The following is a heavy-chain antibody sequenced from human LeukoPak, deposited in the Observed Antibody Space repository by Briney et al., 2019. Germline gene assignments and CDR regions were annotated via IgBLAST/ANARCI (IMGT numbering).Heavy chain of an antibody. CDR3: ATCRVHCSSTSCYGNWFDP. V-gene: IGHV4-31*03. J-gene: IGHJ5*02. CDR2: VYYSGST. D-gene: IGHD2-2*01. CDR1: GGSISSGGYY. Sequence: PSETLSLTCTVSGGSISSGGYYWSWSRQHPGKGLEWIGYVYYSGSTYYNPSLKSRVTISVDTSKNQFSLKLSSVTAADTAVYYCATCRVHCSSTSCYGNWFDPWGQGTLVTVSS.